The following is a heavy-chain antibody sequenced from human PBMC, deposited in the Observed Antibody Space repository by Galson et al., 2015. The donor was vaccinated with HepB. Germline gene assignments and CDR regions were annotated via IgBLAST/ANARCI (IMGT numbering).Heavy chain of an antibody. J-gene: IGHJ6*02. Sequence: SLRLSCAASGFTLSSYAIHWVRQAPGKGLEYVSAISNNGGSTYYADSVKGRFTISGDNSKSTLYLQMSSLRAEDTAVYYCVKGRDYYYYYGMDVWGQGTTVTVSS. CDR2: ISNNGGST. V-gene: IGHV3-64D*06. CDR1: GFTLSSYA. CDR3: VKGRDYYYYYGMDV.